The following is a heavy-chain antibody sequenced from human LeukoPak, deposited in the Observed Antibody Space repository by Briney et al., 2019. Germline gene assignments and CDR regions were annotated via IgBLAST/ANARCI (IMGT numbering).Heavy chain of an antibody. CDR1: GFIFSSYG. CDR2: IWYDGSNK. D-gene: IGHD5-18*01. J-gene: IGHJ4*02. V-gene: IGHV3-33*01. Sequence: GGSLRLSCAASGFIFSSYGMHWVRQAPGKGLEWVAVIWYDGSNKYYADSVKGRFTISRDNSKNTLYLQMNSLRAEDTAVYYCARDVDTAMVSGYYFDYWGQGTLVTVSS. CDR3: ARDVDTAMVSGYYFDY.